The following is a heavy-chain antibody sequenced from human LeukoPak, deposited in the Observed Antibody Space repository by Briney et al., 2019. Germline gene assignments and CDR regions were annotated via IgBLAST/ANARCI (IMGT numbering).Heavy chain of an antibody. CDR1: GGSISSYY. Sequence: SETLSLTCTVSGGSISSYYWSWIRQPPGKGLEWIGYIYYSGSTNYNPSLKSRVTISVDTSKNQFSLKLSSVTAADTAVYYCARVYTNYDILTGTFDYWGQGTLVTVSS. CDR2: IYYSGST. CDR3: ARVYTNYDILTGTFDY. D-gene: IGHD3-9*01. J-gene: IGHJ4*02. V-gene: IGHV4-59*12.